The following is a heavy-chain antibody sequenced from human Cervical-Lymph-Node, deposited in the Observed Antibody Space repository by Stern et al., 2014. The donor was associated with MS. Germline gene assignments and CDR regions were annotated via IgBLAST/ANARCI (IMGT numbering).Heavy chain of an antibody. J-gene: IGHJ2*01. CDR3: ARKTVTTGWYFDL. CDR2: IDTSGST. Sequence: AKLVESGPGLVKPSQTLSLTCTVSGGSISSGSYYWSWIRQPAGKGLEWIGRIDTSGSTNYNPSLKSRPTNSVNSTQNHFSLKLSSVTAADTAVYYCARKTVTTGWYFDLWGRGTLVTVSS. CDR1: GGSISSGSYY. D-gene: IGHD4-17*01. V-gene: IGHV4-61*02.